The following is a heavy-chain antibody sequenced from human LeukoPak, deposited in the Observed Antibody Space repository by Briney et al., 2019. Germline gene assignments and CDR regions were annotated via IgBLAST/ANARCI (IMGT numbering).Heavy chain of an antibody. D-gene: IGHD2-15*01. CDR1: GGSFSGYY. V-gene: IGHV4-34*01. CDR2: INHSGST. J-gene: IGHJ4*02. CDR3: ARVGLGYCSGGSCYLIDY. Sequence: SETLSLTCAVYGGSFSGYYWSWIRQPPGKGLEWIGEINHSGSTNYNPSLKSRVTISVDTSKNQFSLKLSSVTAADTAVYYCARVGLGYCSGGSCYLIDYWGQGTLVTVSS.